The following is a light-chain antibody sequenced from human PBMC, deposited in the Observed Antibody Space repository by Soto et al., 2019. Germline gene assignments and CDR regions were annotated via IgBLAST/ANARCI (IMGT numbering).Light chain of an antibody. Sequence: QSALTQPASVSGSPGQSITISCTGTSSDVGGYNYVSWYQQHPGKAPKLMIYEVNNRPSEVSNRFSGSKSGNTASLTISGLQPEDEADYYCNSYTSRYTFVLGTGT. CDR1: SSDVGGYNY. V-gene: IGLV2-14*01. J-gene: IGLJ1*01. CDR2: EVN. CDR3: NSYTSRYTFV.